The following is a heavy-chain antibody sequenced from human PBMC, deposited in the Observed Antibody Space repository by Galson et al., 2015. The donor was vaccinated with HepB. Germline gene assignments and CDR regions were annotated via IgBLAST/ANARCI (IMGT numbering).Heavy chain of an antibody. CDR1: GFTFSSCE. V-gene: IGHV3-48*03. J-gene: IGHJ6*02. D-gene: IGHD3-10*01. CDR2: ISSSGSTI. Sequence: SLRLSCAASGFTFSSCEMNWVRQAPGKGLEWVSYISSSGSTIYYADSVKGRFTISRDNAKNSLYLQMNSLRAEDTAVYYCARNSRMDLYGSGSGMDVWGQGTTVTVSS. CDR3: ARNSRMDLYGSGSGMDV.